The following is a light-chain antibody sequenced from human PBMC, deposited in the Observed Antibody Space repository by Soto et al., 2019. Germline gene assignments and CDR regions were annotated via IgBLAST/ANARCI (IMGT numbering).Light chain of an antibody. CDR1: QDISTW. V-gene: IGKV1-12*01. Sequence: DIQMTQSPSSVSASVGDRVTITCRASQDISTWLAWYQQKPGEAPKPLISAASSLQTGVPTRFSGSGSATDFTLTISSLQPEDFATYFCQQANSFPPTFGQGTKVEV. CDR3: QQANSFPPT. CDR2: AAS. J-gene: IGKJ1*01.